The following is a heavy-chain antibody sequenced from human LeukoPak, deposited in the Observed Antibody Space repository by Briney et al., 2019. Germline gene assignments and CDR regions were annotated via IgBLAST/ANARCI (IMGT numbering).Heavy chain of an antibody. Sequence: SETLSLTCTVSGGSISSSSYYWGWIRQPPGKGLEWIGSIYFTGSTYYNPSLKTRVTISVDTSKNEFSLNLSSVTAADTAVYFCARRPLRLIMDVWGQGTTVTVSS. CDR3: ARRPLRLIMDV. D-gene: IGHD3-3*01. CDR1: GGSISSSSYY. V-gene: IGHV4-39*01. J-gene: IGHJ6*02. CDR2: IYFTGST.